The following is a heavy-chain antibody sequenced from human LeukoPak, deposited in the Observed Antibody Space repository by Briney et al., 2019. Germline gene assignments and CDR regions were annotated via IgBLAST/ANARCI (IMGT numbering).Heavy chain of an antibody. Sequence: GASVKVSCKASGYTFTSYGISWVRQAPGQGLEWMGWISAYNGNTNYAQKLQGRVTMTTDTSTSTAYMELRSLRSEDTAMYYCASPVGFGVSHAFDIWGQGTMVTVSS. V-gene: IGHV1-18*01. CDR2: ISAYNGNT. CDR1: GYTFTSYG. D-gene: IGHD3-10*01. J-gene: IGHJ3*02. CDR3: ASPVGFGVSHAFDI.